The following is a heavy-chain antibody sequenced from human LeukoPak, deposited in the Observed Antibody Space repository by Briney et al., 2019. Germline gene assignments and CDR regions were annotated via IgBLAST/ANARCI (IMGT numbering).Heavy chain of an antibody. D-gene: IGHD3-10*01. J-gene: IGHJ4*02. CDR2: INHSGST. CDR3: TRDHYLSGFT. CDR1: GGSFSGYY. Sequence: SETLSLTCAVYGGSFSGYYWSWIRQPPGKGLEWIGEINHSGSTNYNPSLKSRVTISVDTSKNQFSLKLSSVTAADTAVYYCTRDHYLSGFTWGQGTLVTVSS. V-gene: IGHV4-34*01.